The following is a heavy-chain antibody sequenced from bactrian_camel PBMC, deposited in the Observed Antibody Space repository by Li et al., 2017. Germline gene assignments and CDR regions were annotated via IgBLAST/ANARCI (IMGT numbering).Heavy chain of an antibody. CDR2: IFPNTGRT. D-gene: IGHD3*01. J-gene: IGHJ4*01. CDR3: AANLARLSCTNLQDRYPD. Sequence: HVQLVESGGGSVQAGGSLRHSCTTSGYTYSDYCMGWFRQTPGKRREGVASIFPNTGRTYYADSVKGRFTISRDNIKNIVYLQMNNLKPEDTAMYYCAANLARLSCTNLQDRYPDWGRGTQVTVSS. V-gene: IGHV3-2*01. CDR1: GYTYSDYC.